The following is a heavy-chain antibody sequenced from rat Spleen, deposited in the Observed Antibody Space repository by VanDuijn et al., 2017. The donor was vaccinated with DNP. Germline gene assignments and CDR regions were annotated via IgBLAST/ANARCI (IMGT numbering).Heavy chain of an antibody. Sequence: QVQLKESGPGLVQPSQTLSLTCTVSGFSLTSYGVNWVRQPPGKGLEWIGAIWSSGSTDYNSALKTRLSISRDTSKGQVFLSMNSVQTEDTAMYFCARSQGYYYDGSYYPFAYWGQGTLVTVSS. D-gene: IGHD1-12*02. CDR3: ARSQGYYYDGSYYPFAY. J-gene: IGHJ3*01. CDR1: GFSLTSYG. V-gene: IGHV2-16*01. CDR2: IWSSGST.